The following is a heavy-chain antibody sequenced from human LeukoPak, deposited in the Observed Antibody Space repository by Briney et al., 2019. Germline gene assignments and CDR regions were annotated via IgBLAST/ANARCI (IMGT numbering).Heavy chain of an antibody. D-gene: IGHD6-6*01. V-gene: IGHV1-69*04. CDR2: IIPILGIA. Sequence: APVKVSCKASGGTFISYAISWVRQAPGQGREWMGRIIPILGIANYAQKFQGRVTNTADKSTSTAYMELSSLRSEDTAVYYCARGARRPGDYFDYWGQGTLVTVSS. CDR3: ARGARRPGDYFDY. J-gene: IGHJ4*02. CDR1: GGTFISYA.